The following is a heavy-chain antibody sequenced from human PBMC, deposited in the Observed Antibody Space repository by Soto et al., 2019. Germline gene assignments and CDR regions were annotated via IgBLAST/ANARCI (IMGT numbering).Heavy chain of an antibody. J-gene: IGHJ6*02. CDR1: GGSISSYY. Sequence: SETLSLTCTVSGGSISSYYWSWIRQPPGKGLEWIGYIYYSGSTNYNPSLKSRVTISVDTSKNQFSLKLSSVTAADTAVYYCARDDEDCYYGMDVWGQGTTVTVSS. CDR2: IYYSGST. V-gene: IGHV4-59*01. CDR3: ARDDEDCYYGMDV.